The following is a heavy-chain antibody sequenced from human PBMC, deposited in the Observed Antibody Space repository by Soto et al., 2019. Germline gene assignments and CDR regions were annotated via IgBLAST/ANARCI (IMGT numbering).Heavy chain of an antibody. CDR2: ISWNSGSI. V-gene: IGHV3-9*01. D-gene: IGHD6-19*01. CDR1: GFTFDDFG. Sequence: EVQLVESGGGLVQPGTSLRLSCEASGFTFDDFGMHWVRQAPGKGLEWVSGISWNSGSIGNGDSVKGRFTISRDNAKNALYLQMNRLRPEDTAVYYCAKDVRSSGCRKGAFDFRGQGTMVTVSS. J-gene: IGHJ3*01. CDR3: AKDVRSSGCRKGAFDF.